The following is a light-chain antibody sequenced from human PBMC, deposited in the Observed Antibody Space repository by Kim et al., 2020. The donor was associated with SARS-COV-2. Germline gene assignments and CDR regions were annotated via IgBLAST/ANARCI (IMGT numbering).Light chain of an antibody. CDR2: GAS. Sequence: EIVLTQSPGNLYLSPGERATLSCRASQSVSSSYLAWYQQKPGQAPRLLIYGASSRATGIPDRFSGSGSGTDFTLTISRLEPEDFAVYYCQQYGSSPSLTIGGGSKVDIK. CDR1: QSVSSSY. J-gene: IGKJ4*01. CDR3: QQYGSSPSLT. V-gene: IGKV3-20*01.